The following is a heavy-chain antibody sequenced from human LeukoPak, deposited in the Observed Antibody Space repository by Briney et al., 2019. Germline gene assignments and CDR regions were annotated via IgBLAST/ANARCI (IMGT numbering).Heavy chain of an antibody. CDR2: IIPIFGTA. J-gene: IGHJ4*02. V-gene: IGHV1-69*06. Sequence: SVKVSCKASGGTFSSYAISWVRQAPGQGLEWMGRIIPIFGTANYAQKFQGRVTITADKSTSTAYMELSSLRSEDTAVYYCASGFPSTYYYDSSGPWGQGTLVTVSS. CDR1: GGTFSSYA. CDR3: ASGFPSTYYYDSSGP. D-gene: IGHD3-22*01.